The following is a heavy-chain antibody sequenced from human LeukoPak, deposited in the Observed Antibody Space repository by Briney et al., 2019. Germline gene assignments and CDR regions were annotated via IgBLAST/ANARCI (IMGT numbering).Heavy chain of an antibody. CDR1: GYTFTGYY. J-gene: IGHJ6*03. CDR2: INPNSGGT. Sequence: ASVKVSCKASGYTFTGYYMHWVRQAPGQGLEWMGWINPNSGGTNYAQKFQGRVTMTRDTSISTAYMELSRLRSDDTAVYYCARDLGAAGTHYYYYYMDVWGKGTTVTVSS. CDR3: ARDLGAAGTHYYYYYMDV. D-gene: IGHD6-13*01. V-gene: IGHV1-2*02.